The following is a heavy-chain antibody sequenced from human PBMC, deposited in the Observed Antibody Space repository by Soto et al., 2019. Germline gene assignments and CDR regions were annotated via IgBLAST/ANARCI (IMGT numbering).Heavy chain of an antibody. Sequence: EEQLLESGGGLVQPGGSLRLSCAASGFSFSSYGMSWVRQAPGKGLEWVSAISGSGDRTYNADSVKGRFTISRDNSKNTLYLQMKSLRVEDTAVYYCATSFTIAVMLRFDGWGQGTLVTVSS. D-gene: IGHD3-3*01. CDR3: ATSFTIAVMLRFDG. CDR1: GFSFSSYG. J-gene: IGHJ4*02. CDR2: ISGSGDRT. V-gene: IGHV3-23*01.